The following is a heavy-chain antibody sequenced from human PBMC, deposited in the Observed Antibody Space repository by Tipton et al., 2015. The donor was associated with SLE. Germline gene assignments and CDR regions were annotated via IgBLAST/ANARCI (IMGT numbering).Heavy chain of an antibody. Sequence: TLSLTCAVYGGSFSGYYWSWIRQPPGKGLEWIGEINHSGSTNYNPSLKSRVTISVDTSKNQFSLKLSSVTAADTAVYYCARDGGDMVRGVIYYWGQGTLVPVSS. D-gene: IGHD3-10*01. J-gene: IGHJ4*02. CDR2: INHSGST. CDR1: GGSFSGYY. V-gene: IGHV4-34*01. CDR3: ARDGGDMVRGVIYY.